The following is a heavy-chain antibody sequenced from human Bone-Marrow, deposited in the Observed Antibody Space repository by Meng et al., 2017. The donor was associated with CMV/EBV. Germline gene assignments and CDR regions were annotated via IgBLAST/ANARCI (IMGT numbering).Heavy chain of an antibody. CDR2: IKCDGSEK. J-gene: IGHJ5*02. Sequence: GGSLRLSCAASGFTFSSSWMHWVCQAPEKGLEWVADIKCDGSEKYYVDSVKGRFTISRDNAKNSLYLQMNSLRAEDTARYYCARGGGWSSWGQGTLVTVSS. V-gene: IGHV3-52*01. CDR1: GFTFSSSW. D-gene: IGHD6-19*01. CDR3: ARGGGWSS.